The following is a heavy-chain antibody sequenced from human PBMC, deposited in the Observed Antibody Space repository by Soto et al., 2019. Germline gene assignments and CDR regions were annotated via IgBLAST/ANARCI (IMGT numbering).Heavy chain of an antibody. CDR2: ISAYNGNT. D-gene: IGHD3-10*01. CDR1: GYTFTSYG. CDR3: ATDYYYGSGSYYKSLMDV. J-gene: IGHJ6*04. V-gene: IGHV1-18*01. Sequence: ASVKVSCKASGYTFTSYGISWVRQAPGQGLEWMGWISAYNGNTNYAQKLQGRVTMATDTSTNTAYMELRSLRSDDTGVYYCATDYYYGSGSYYKSLMDVWGEGTTVTVSS.